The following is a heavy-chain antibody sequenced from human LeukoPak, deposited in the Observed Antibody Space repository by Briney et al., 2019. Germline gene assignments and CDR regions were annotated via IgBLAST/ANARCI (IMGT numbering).Heavy chain of an antibody. CDR2: IIPIFGTA. D-gene: IGHD6-6*01. CDR3: ARDWGVEARPGYMDV. CDR1: GGTFSSYA. J-gene: IGHJ6*03. Sequence: ASVKVSCKASGGTFSSYAISWVRQAPGQGLEWMGGIIPIFGTANYAQKFQGRVTITADKSTSTAYMELSSVTAADTAVYFCARDWGVEARPGYMDVWGKGTTVTVSS. V-gene: IGHV1-69*06.